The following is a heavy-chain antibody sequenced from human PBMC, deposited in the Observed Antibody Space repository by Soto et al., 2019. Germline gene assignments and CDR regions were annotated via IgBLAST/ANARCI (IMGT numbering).Heavy chain of an antibody. CDR3: AHSGRYYYGMDV. J-gene: IGHJ6*02. CDR1: GFSLSTSGVG. Sequence: QITLKESGPTLVKPTQTLTLTCTFSGFSLSTSGVGVGWIRQPPGKTLEWLALIYWDDDKRYSPSLKSRLTIPTDSTKSQVVLTMTHMDPVETATYYGAHSGRYYYGMDVWGQGTTVTVSS. V-gene: IGHV2-5*02. CDR2: IYWDDDK.